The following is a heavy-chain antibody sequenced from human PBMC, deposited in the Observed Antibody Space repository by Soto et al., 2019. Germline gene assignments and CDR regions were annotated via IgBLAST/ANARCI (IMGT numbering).Heavy chain of an antibody. CDR1: GGTFSSYA. CDR2: IIRIFGTA. Sequence: QVQLVQSGAEVKKPGSSVKVSCKASGGTFSSYAISWVRQAPGQGLEWMGGIIRIFGTANYAQKFQGRVMITADESTSTAYMELSSLRSEDTAVYYCARNGYCVSTSCYSDYYSGMDVWGQGTTVTVSS. CDR3: ARNGYCVSTSCYSDYYSGMDV. D-gene: IGHD2-2*02. V-gene: IGHV1-69*12. J-gene: IGHJ6*02.